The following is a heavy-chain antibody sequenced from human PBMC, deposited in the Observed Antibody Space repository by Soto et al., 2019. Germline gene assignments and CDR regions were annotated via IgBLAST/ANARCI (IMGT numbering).Heavy chain of an antibody. V-gene: IGHV3-72*01. CDR1: GFSFSDHY. CDR2: SRNKAKSYTT. Sequence: EVQLVESGGGLVQPGGSLRLSCAASGFSFSDHYIDWVRQAPGKELEWVGRSRNKAKSYTTEFAASVKGRFTISRDNSKNSVFVQMNGLITEDTAVYYCARFWLNTATTSFDYWGQGILVTVSS. CDR3: ARFWLNTATTSFDY. J-gene: IGHJ4*02. D-gene: IGHD4-17*01.